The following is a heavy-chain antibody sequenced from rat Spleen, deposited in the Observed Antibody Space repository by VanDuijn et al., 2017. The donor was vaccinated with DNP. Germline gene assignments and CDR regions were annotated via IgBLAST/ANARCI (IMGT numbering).Heavy chain of an antibody. CDR2: IWSGGTT. D-gene: IGHD4-6*01. CDR1: GFSLISNS. CDR3: TRWAHYFDY. J-gene: IGHJ2*01. Sequence: QVQLKESGPGLVQPSQTLSLTCTVSGFSLISNSVHWVRQPPGKGLEWVGGIWSGGTTNYNSALKSRPSISRDTSKSQILLKMNSLQTEDTAIYFCTRWAHYFDYWGQGVMVTVSS. V-gene: IGHV2-1*01.